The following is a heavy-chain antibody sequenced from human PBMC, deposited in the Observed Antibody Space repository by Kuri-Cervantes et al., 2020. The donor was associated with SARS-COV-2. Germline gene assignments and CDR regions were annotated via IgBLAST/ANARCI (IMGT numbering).Heavy chain of an antibody. CDR1: GYTFTSYD. CDR2: ISAYNGNT. D-gene: IGHD1-7*01. V-gene: IGHV1-2*02. Sequence: ASVKVSCKASGYTFTSYDINWVRQATGQGLEWMGWISAYNGNTNYAQKFQGRVTMTRDTSISTAYMELSRLRSDDTAVYYCARDWNYLALSGDAFDIWGQGTMVTVSS. CDR3: ARDWNYLALSGDAFDI. J-gene: IGHJ3*02.